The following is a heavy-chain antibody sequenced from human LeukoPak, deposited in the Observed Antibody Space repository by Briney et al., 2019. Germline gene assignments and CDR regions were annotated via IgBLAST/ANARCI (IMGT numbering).Heavy chain of an antibody. CDR1: VYTFTTYD. CDR3: ARRRDLGTRISDY. CDR2: MNPNSGNT. V-gene: IGHV1-8*01. Sequence: ASVKVSCKTSVYTFTTYDINWVLQATGQGLEWMGWMNPNSGNTGYAQKFQGRVTMTRHTSISTAYMELSSLRSEDTAVYYCARRRDLGTRISDYWGQGTLVTVSS. D-gene: IGHD2-2*01. J-gene: IGHJ4*02.